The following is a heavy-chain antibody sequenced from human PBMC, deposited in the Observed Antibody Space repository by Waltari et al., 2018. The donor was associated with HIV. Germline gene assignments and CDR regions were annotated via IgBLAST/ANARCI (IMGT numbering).Heavy chain of an antibody. CDR1: QLTFADVW. CDR2: IKSKRDGGAT. CDR3: TTGGYPTEAFDV. D-gene: IGHD5-12*01. V-gene: IGHV3-15*01. Sequence: EVQVVESGGGLVKTGGSLRVSCASFQLTFADVWMTWVRQAPGKGLEWVGRIKSKRDGGATDYAASVKGRFVISRDDSQNTLYLQMSGLRTEDTAMYYCTTGGYPTEAFDVWGQGTMVTVSP. J-gene: IGHJ3*01.